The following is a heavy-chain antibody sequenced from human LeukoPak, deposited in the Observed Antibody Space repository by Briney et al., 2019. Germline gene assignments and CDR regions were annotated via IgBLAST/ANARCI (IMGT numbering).Heavy chain of an antibody. D-gene: IGHD6-13*01. V-gene: IGHV4-59*01. CDR1: GGSISSYY. Sequence: SSETLSLTCTVSGGSISSYYWSWIRQPPGKGLEWIGFIYYSGSTNYNPSLKSRVTISVDTSKNQFFLNLRSVTAADTAVYYCARVPRIEAGATGDWFDPWGQGTVVTVSS. J-gene: IGHJ5*02. CDR3: ARVPRIEAGATGDWFDP. CDR2: IYYSGST.